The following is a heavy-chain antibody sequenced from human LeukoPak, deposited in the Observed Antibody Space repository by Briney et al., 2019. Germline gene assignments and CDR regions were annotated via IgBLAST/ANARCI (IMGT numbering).Heavy chain of an antibody. J-gene: IGHJ6*02. Sequence: GSLRLSCAASGFTFSSYAMSWIRQPPGKGLEWIGEINHSGSTNYNPSLKSRVTISVDTSKNQFSLKLSSVTAADTAVYYCASATVTIFYYYYGMDVWGQGTTVTVSS. CDR2: INHSGST. CDR3: ASATVTIFYYYYGMDV. CDR1: GFTFSSYA. V-gene: IGHV4-34*01. D-gene: IGHD4-17*01.